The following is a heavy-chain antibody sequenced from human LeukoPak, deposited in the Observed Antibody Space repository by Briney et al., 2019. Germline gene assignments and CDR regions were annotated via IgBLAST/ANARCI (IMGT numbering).Heavy chain of an antibody. D-gene: IGHD3-22*01. V-gene: IGHV3-23*01. Sequence: PGGSLRLSCAASGFTFSSYGMSWVRRAPGKGLEWVSSISDSGSTTYYPDSVKGRFSISRDNSKNTFYLQMNSLRAEDTAVYYCAREWGGYYYDSSGPTWGQGTLVTVSS. CDR1: GFTFSSYG. CDR2: ISDSGSTT. CDR3: AREWGGYYYDSSGPT. J-gene: IGHJ5*02.